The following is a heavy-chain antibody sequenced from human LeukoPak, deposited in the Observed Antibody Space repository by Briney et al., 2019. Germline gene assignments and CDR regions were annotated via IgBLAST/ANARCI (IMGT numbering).Heavy chain of an antibody. J-gene: IGHJ4*02. CDR2: IYPGDSDT. V-gene: IGHV5-51*01. Sequence: GESLKISCKGSGYSFTSYWISWVRQMPGKGLEWMGIIYPGDSDTRYSPSFQGQVTISADKSISTAYLQWSSLKASDTAMYYCARLDYDILTGYPQYFDYWGQGTLVTVSS. CDR3: ARLDYDILTGYPQYFDY. CDR1: GYSFTSYW. D-gene: IGHD3-9*01.